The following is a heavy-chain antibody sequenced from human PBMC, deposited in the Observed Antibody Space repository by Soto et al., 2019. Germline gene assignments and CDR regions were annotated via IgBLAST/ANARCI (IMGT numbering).Heavy chain of an antibody. CDR1: GGSISSYY. Sequence: SETLSLTCTVSGGSISSYYWSWIRQPPGKGLEWIGYIYYSGSTNYNPSLKSRVTISVDTSKNQFSLKLSSVTAADTAVYYCARPASDYGRRNYYYYYMDVWGKGTTVTVSS. J-gene: IGHJ6*03. V-gene: IGHV4-59*08. D-gene: IGHD4-17*01. CDR2: IYYSGST. CDR3: ARPASDYGRRNYYYYYMDV.